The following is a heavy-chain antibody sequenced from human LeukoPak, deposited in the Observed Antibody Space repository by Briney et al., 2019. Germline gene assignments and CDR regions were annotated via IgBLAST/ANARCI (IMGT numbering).Heavy chain of an antibody. D-gene: IGHD3-22*01. CDR1: GFTFDDYA. V-gene: IGHV3-9*01. Sequence: GGSLRLSCAASGFTFDDYAVHWVRQAPGKGLEWVSGISWNSGSIGYADSVKGRFTISRDNAKNSLYLQMNSLRAEDTALYYCAKDFTPYYYDSSGYPPFDYWGQGTLVTVSS. CDR2: ISWNSGSI. J-gene: IGHJ4*02. CDR3: AKDFTPYYYDSSGYPPFDY.